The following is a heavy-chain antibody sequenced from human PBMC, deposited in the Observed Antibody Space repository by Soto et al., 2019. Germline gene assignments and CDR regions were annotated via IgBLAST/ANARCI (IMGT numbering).Heavy chain of an antibody. CDR1: GGTFSSYA. Sequence: QVQLVQSGAEVKKPGSSVKVSCKASGGTFSSYAISWVRQAPGQGLEWMGGIIPIFGTANYAQKFQGRVTITAXTSXSXAYMELSSLRSEDTAVYYCARDRGYYDSSGYSPFDYWGQGTLVTVSS. J-gene: IGHJ4*02. CDR3: ARDRGYYDSSGYSPFDY. CDR2: IIPIFGTA. V-gene: IGHV1-69*14. D-gene: IGHD3-22*01.